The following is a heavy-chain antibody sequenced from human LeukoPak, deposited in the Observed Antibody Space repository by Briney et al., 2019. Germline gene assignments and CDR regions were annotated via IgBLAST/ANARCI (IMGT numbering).Heavy chain of an antibody. CDR2: ISYDGRYI. CDR1: GFTFSSYA. V-gene: IGHV3-30*04. Sequence: PGGSLRLSCAASGFTFSSYAMHWVRQPPGKGLEWLAIISYDGRYIYYADSVKGRISISRDNSKNTLYLQLNSLSAEDTAVYYCARGPNQGSGFGYWGQGTLVTVSS. D-gene: IGHD3-10*01. J-gene: IGHJ4*02. CDR3: ARGPNQGSGFGY.